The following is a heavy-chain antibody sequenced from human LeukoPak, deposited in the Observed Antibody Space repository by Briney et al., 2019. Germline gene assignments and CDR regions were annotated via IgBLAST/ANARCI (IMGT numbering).Heavy chain of an antibody. V-gene: IGHV3-11*01. CDR3: AVEYYYGSGSYYN. D-gene: IGHD3-10*01. Sequence: GGSLRLSCAASGFTFSDYYMGWIRQAPGKGLECVSYIRYDGGDIYYADSVKGRFTISRDNAKNSLYLQMNSLRAEDTAVYYCAVEYYYGSGSYYNWGQGTLVTVSS. J-gene: IGHJ4*02. CDR1: GFTFSDYY. CDR2: IRYDGGDI.